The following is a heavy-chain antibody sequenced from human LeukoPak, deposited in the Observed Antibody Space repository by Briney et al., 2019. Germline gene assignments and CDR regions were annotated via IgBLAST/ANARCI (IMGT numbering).Heavy chain of an antibody. Sequence: SVKVSCKASGGTFSSYAISWVRQAPGQGLEWMGGTIPIFGTANYAQKFQGRVTITADESTSTAYMELSSLRSEDTAVYYCARDRDSSGWFDFDYWGQGTLVTVSS. CDR3: ARDRDSSGWFDFDY. CDR1: GGTFSSYA. J-gene: IGHJ4*02. CDR2: TIPIFGTA. D-gene: IGHD6-19*01. V-gene: IGHV1-69*13.